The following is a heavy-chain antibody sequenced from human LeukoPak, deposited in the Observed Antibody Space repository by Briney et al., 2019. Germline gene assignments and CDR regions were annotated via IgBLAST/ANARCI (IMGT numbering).Heavy chain of an antibody. D-gene: IGHD6-6*01. CDR2: IKQDGSQQ. J-gene: IGHJ4*02. Sequence: GGSLRLSCAASGFNFTRYWMAWLRQAPGKGLEWVANIKQDGSQQYYLDSVKGRFTISRDDAEDSLYLQMNNVRAEDTAVYYCSNGIYSSSYWGQGTLVTVSS. CDR1: GFNFTRYW. V-gene: IGHV3-7*01. CDR3: SNGIYSSSY.